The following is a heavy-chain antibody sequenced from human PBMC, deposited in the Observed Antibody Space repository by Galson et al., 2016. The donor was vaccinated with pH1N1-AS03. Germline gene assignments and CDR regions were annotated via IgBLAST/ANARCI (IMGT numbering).Heavy chain of an antibody. CDR1: GGSMTSPDW. Sequence: SETLSLTCAVSGGSMTSPDWWIWVRQPPGKGLEWIGEVHYSGTTSYNPSLNSRVTMSIDKSNNQFSLNLGSVTAADTAVYFCASAGYHPPGYHYWGQGALVTVSS. V-gene: IGHV4-4*02. CDR3: ASAGYHPPGYHY. CDR2: VHYSGTT. D-gene: IGHD3-16*02. J-gene: IGHJ4*02.